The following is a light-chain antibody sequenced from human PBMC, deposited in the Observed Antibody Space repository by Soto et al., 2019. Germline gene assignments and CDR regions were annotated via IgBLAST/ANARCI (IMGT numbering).Light chain of an antibody. CDR1: QSVSTSQ. V-gene: IGKV3-20*01. Sequence: IVVTESPCTLSLSTGERATLSCRASQSVSTSQLAWYQQKPGQAPRLLIFGASSRATGIPDRFRGSGSGTDFTLTISRLEPEDFAVYYCQQYGSSPRTFGQGTKVDI. CDR3: QQYGSSPRT. CDR2: GAS. J-gene: IGKJ1*01.